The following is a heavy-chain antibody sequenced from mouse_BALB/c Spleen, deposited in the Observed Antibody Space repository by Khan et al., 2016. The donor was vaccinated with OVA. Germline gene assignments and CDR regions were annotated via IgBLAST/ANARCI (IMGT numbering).Heavy chain of an antibody. CDR1: GFTFSSYA. J-gene: IGHJ4*01. CDR3: TRTKYDYDGSPYAMDY. Sequence: EVQVVESGGGLVKPGGSLKLSYTASGFTFSSYAMSWVRLTPEKRLEWVASITSGGSTFYPDSVKGRFTISRDNARNILYVQMSSLRSEDTAIYYCTRTKYDYDGSPYAMDYWGQGTSVTVSS. V-gene: IGHV5-6-5*01. D-gene: IGHD2-4*01. CDR2: ITSGGST.